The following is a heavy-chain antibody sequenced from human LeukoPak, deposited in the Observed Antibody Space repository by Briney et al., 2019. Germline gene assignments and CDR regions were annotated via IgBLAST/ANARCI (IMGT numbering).Heavy chain of an antibody. CDR1: GESFSGYY. CDR2: INHSGST. V-gene: IGHV4-34*01. Sequence: SETLSLTCAVYGESFSGYYWSWIRQPPGKGLEWIGEINHSGSTNYNPSLKSRVTISVDTSKNQFSLKLSSVTAADTAVYYCARYYYDSSGYSTQWGQGTLVTVSS. J-gene: IGHJ4*02. D-gene: IGHD3-22*01. CDR3: ARYYYDSSGYSTQ.